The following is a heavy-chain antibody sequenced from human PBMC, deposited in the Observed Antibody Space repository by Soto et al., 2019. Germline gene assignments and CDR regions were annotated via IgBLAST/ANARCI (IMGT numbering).Heavy chain of an antibody. V-gene: IGHV4-59*08. CDR3: ARTYCSSTNCYDAFDI. CDR1: GGSISSYY. Sequence: SETLSLTCAVSGGSISSYYWGWIRQPPGKGLEWIGYIYYSGSTNYNPSLKSRVTISVDTSKNQFSLRLNSVTAADTAVYYCARTYCSSTNCYDAFDIWGQGTLVTVS. CDR2: IYYSGST. D-gene: IGHD2-2*01. J-gene: IGHJ3*02.